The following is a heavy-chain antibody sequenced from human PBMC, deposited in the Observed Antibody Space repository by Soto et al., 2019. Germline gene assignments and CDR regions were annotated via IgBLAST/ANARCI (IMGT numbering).Heavy chain of an antibody. D-gene: IGHD3-3*01. J-gene: IGHJ6*03. CDR3: AKVTYYDFWSGYYDYYYYYMDV. V-gene: IGHV3-23*01. Sequence: GGSLRLSCAASGFTFSSYAMSWVRQAPGKGLEWVSAISGSGGSTYYADSVKGRFTISRDNSKNTLYLQMNSLRAEDTAVYYCAKVTYYDFWSGYYDYYYYYMDVWGKGTTVTVSS. CDR2: ISGSGGST. CDR1: GFTFSSYA.